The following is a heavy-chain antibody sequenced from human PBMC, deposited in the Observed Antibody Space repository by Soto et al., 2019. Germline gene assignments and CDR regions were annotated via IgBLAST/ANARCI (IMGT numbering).Heavy chain of an antibody. V-gene: IGHV4-30-4*01. J-gene: IGHJ5*02. CDR1: GGSISSGDYY. CDR2: IYYSGSS. Sequence: QVQLQESGPGLVKPSQTLSLTCTVSGGSISSGDYYWSWIRQPPGKGLEWIGYIYYSGSSYYNPSLKSRVTISVDTSKNQFSLKLSSVTAADTAVYYFARAVTTLSFWFDPWGQGTLVTVSS. CDR3: ARAVTTLSFWFDP. D-gene: IGHD4-17*01.